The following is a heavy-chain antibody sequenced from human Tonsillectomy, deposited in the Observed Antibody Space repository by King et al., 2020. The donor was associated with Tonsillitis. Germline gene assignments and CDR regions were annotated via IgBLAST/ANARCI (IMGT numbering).Heavy chain of an antibody. CDR2: IIPNFETA. Sequence: VQLVESGAEVKKPGSSVKVSCKASGGTFSSYAINWVRQAPGQGLEWMGGIIPNFETANYAQKFQGRVTSTADESTSTAYMGVSSLRSEDTAVYYCARARRPKAYYYAMDVWGQGTTVSVSS. J-gene: IGHJ6*02. V-gene: IGHV1-69*01. CDR3: ARARRPKAYYYAMDV. CDR1: GGTFSSYA.